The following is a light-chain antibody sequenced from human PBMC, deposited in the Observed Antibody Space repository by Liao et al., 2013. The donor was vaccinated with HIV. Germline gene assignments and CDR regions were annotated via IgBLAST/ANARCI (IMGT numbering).Light chain of an antibody. CDR1: KLGDKY. Sequence: SYELTQPPSVSVSPGQTANITCSGDKLGDKYACWYQQKPGQSPVLVIYQDSKRPSGIPERFSGSNSGNTATLTISGTQAMDEADYYCQAWDSSLVVFGGGTKLTVL. V-gene: IGLV3-1*01. CDR3: QAWDSSLVV. CDR2: QDS. J-gene: IGLJ2*01.